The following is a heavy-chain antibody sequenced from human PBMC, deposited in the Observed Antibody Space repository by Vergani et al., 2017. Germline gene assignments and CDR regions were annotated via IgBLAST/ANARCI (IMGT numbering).Heavy chain of an antibody. CDR3: ARARARYYIDY. J-gene: IGHJ4*02. Sequence: QVQLQESGPGLVKPSQTLSLTCTVSGGSISSGSYYWSWIRQPAGKGLEWIGRIYTSGRPNYNPSLTSRVTMSVDTSKNQFSLKLSSVTAADTAVYYCARARARYYIDYWGQGTLVTVSS. V-gene: IGHV4-61*02. CDR2: IYTSGRP. CDR1: GGSISSGSYY. D-gene: IGHD3-10*01.